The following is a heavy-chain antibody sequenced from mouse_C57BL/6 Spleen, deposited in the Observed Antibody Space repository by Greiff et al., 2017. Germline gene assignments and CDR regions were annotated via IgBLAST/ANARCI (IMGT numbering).Heavy chain of an antibody. D-gene: IGHD2-4*01. Sequence: VNVVESGAELARPGASVKLSCKASGYTFTSYGISWVKHRTGQGLEWIGEIYPRSGNTYYNEKFKGKATLTADKSSSTAYMELRSLTSEDSAVFFCSSRLRGFAYWGQGTLVTVSA. J-gene: IGHJ3*01. V-gene: IGHV1-81*01. CDR2: IYPRSGNT. CDR1: GYTFTSYG. CDR3: SSRLRGFAY.